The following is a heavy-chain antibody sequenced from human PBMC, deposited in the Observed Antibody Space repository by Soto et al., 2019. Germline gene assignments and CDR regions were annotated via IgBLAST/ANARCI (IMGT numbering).Heavy chain of an antibody. V-gene: IGHV4-31*03. CDR2: IYYSGST. Sequence: LSLTCTVSGGSISSGGYYWSWIRQHPGKGLEWIGYIYYSGSTYYNPSLKSRVTISVDTSKNQFSLKLSSVTAADTAVYYCARGGGETTVITGWFDPWGQGTLVTVSS. D-gene: IGHD4-4*01. CDR3: ARGGGETTVITGWFDP. CDR1: GGSISSGGYY. J-gene: IGHJ5*02.